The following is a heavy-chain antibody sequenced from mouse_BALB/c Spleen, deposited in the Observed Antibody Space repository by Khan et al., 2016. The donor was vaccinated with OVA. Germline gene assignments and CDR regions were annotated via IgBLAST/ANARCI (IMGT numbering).Heavy chain of an antibody. CDR3: TRGYYGDPFAY. V-gene: IGHV5-4*02. Sequence: EVELVESGGGLVKPGGSLKLSCAASGFTFSDYYMYWVRQTPEKRLEWVATISDGGTYIYYPDNVKGRFTISRDNAKNNLYLQRSSLKSEDTAMYYCTRGYYGDPFAYWGQGTLVTVSA. J-gene: IGHJ3*01. D-gene: IGHD2-13*01. CDR1: GFTFSDYY. CDR2: ISDGGTYI.